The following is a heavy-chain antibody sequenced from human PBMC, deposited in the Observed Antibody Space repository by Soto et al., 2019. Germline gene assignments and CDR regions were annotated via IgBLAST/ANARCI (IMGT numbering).Heavy chain of an antibody. V-gene: IGHV3-74*01. CDR1: GFPLTNYW. J-gene: IGHJ4*02. CDR2: IKTDGSKT. CDR3: VRAVTATPDY. D-gene: IGHD2-21*02. Sequence: PVGSLRLSCLASGFPLTNYWMHWVRQAPGKGLEWVARIKTDGSKTSYAESVKGRFTISRDNAKNTLHLQMNSLRVEDTAVYYCVRAVTATPDYWGQGT.